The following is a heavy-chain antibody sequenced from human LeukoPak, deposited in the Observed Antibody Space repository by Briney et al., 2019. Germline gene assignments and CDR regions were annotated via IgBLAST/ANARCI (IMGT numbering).Heavy chain of an antibody. CDR1: GFTFSSYG. CDR2: ISYDGSNK. D-gene: IGHD6-13*01. J-gene: IGHJ4*02. V-gene: IGHV3-30*03. CDR3: AVIAAAPYYFDY. Sequence: GGSLRLSCAASGFTFSSYGMHWVRQAPGKGLEWVAVISYDGSNKYYADSVKGRFTISRDNSKNTLYLQMDSLRAEDTAVYYCAVIAAAPYYFDYWGQGTLVTVSS.